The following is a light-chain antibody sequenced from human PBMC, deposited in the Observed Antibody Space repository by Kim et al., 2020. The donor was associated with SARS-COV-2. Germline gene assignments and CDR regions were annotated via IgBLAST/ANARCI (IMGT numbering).Light chain of an antibody. CDR1: SSNIGANYG. CDR2: GNR. J-gene: IGLJ3*02. V-gene: IGLV1-40*01. CDR3: HSYDSSLRIL. Sequence: GQRVTISCTGSSSNIGANYGVHWYQQVPGKAPRLLVNGNRDRPSGVPDLFSASRSGTSASLAITGLQAEDEADYYCHSYDSSLRILFGGGTQLTVL.